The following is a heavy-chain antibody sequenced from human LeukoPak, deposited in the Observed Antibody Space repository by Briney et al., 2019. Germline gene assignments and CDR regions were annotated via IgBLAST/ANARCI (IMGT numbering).Heavy chain of an antibody. J-gene: IGHJ6*03. Sequence: PGGSLRLSCAASGFTFDDYGMSWVRQAPGKGLEWVSGINWNGGSTGYADSVKGRFTISRDNAKNSLYLQMNSLRAEDTALYYCARSGGTSDCDYMDVWGKGTTVTVSS. CDR2: INWNGGST. V-gene: IGHV3-20*04. CDR1: GFTFDDYG. D-gene: IGHD1/OR15-1a*01. CDR3: ARSGGTSDCDYMDV.